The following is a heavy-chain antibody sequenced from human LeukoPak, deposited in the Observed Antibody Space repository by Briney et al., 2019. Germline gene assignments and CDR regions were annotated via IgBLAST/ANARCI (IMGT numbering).Heavy chain of an antibody. CDR3: ARGSRRITMIVVVITTRGNAFDI. J-gene: IGHJ3*02. CDR2: INHSGST. D-gene: IGHD3-22*01. V-gene: IGHV4-34*01. Sequence: SETLSLTCAVYGGSFSGYYWSWIRQPPGKGLEWIGEINHSGSTNYNPSLKSRVTISVDTSKNQFSLKLSSVTAADTVVYYCARGSRRITMIVVVITTRGNAFDIWGQGTMVTVSS. CDR1: GGSFSGYY.